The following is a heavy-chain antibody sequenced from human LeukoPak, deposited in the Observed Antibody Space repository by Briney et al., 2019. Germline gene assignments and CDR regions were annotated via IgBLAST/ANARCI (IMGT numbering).Heavy chain of an antibody. D-gene: IGHD2-8*02. CDR1: GDSMSSSHYY. V-gene: IGHV4-39*01. J-gene: IGHJ6*02. Sequence: PSETLSLTCTISGDSMSSSHYYWVWIRQSPGKGLEWIGSIYYGGSTYSNPSLKSRVTISSDTSKNQFSLKLSSVTATDTAVYYSARRSHCTGGSCPPVWGQGTTVTVSS. CDR3: ARRSHCTGGSCPPV. CDR2: IYYGGST.